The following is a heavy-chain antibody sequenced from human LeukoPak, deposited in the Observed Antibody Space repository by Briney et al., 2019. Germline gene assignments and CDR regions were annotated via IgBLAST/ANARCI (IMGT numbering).Heavy chain of an antibody. CDR1: GYSFTSYW. D-gene: IGHD4-17*01. Sequence: GESLKISCKGSGYSFTSYWIGWVRQMPGKGLEWMGIIYPGDSDTRYSPSFQGQVTISADKSISTAYLQWSSLKASDTAMYYCARLDYGDWHQEYYFDYWGQGTLVTVSS. CDR3: ARLDYGDWHQEYYFDY. V-gene: IGHV5-51*01. CDR2: IYPGDSDT. J-gene: IGHJ4*02.